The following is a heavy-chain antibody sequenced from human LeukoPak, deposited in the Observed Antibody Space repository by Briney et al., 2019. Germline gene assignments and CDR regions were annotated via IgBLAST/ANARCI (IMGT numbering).Heavy chain of an antibody. J-gene: IGHJ4*02. D-gene: IGHD5-24*01. Sequence: PGGSLRLSCAASGFTFRDSAMTWVRHVPGKGLEWVSSISSGSTYIYYADSVKGRFTISRDNAKNSLYLQMNNLRAEDTAVYYCARVNGYNWNFDYWGQGTLVTVSS. CDR3: ARVNGYNWNFDY. CDR1: GFTFRDSA. V-gene: IGHV3-21*01. CDR2: ISSGSTYI.